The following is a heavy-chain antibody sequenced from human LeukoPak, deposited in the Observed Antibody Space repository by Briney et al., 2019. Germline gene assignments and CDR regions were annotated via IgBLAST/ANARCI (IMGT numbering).Heavy chain of an antibody. J-gene: IGHJ4*02. CDR1: GYSFTTYW. CDR2: IYPGDSDT. CDR3: ARFDDENCSGGSCYLFDY. V-gene: IGHV5-51*01. D-gene: IGHD2-15*01. Sequence: GESLKISCKASGYSFTTYWIAWVRQMPGKGLEWMGIIYPGDSDTRYSPSFQGQVTISADKSISTAYLQWSSLKASDTAMYYCARFDDENCSGGSCYLFDYWGQGTLVTVSS.